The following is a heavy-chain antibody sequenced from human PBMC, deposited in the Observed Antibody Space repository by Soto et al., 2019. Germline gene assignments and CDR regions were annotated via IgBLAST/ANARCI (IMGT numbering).Heavy chain of an antibody. V-gene: IGHV3-74*01. J-gene: IGHJ6*03. CDR3: ARGWCDPDV. Sequence: EVQLVESGGGLVQPGGSLRLSCAASEFTFSGRSVHWVRQAPGKGLVWVSGIDKVGTDSTYADSVKGRFTSSRDNAKHTVYLQLNSLGVEDTAVYYCARGWCDPDVWGKGTTVTVPS. CDR2: IDKVGTDS. D-gene: IGHD2-8*01. CDR1: EFTFSGRS.